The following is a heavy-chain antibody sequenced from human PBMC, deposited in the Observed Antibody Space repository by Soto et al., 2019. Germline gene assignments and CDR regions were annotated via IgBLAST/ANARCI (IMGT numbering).Heavy chain of an antibody. Sequence: GGSLRLSCAASGFTFDDYGMNWVRQAPGKGLEWVSGINWNGGSTGYADSVKGRFTISRDNAKNSLYLQMNSPRAEDTALYYCARGYDYYYYYGMDVWGQGTTVTVSS. J-gene: IGHJ6*02. CDR3: ARGYDYYYYYGMDV. D-gene: IGHD2-2*01. CDR1: GFTFDDYG. V-gene: IGHV3-20*04. CDR2: INWNGGST.